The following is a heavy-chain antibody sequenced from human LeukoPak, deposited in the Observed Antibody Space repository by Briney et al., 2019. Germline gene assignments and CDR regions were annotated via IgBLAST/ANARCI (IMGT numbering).Heavy chain of an antibody. CDR1: GYKFVAYY. CDR3: ARVVTPRYGMDV. J-gene: IGHJ6*02. Sequence: ASVKVSCKASGYKFVAYYIHWVRQSPGQVLEWLGRINPNSGGTNYAQKFQGRVTMTRDTSISTAYMELSRLRSDDTAVYYCARVVTPRYGMDVWGQGTTVTVSS. D-gene: IGHD2-15*01. V-gene: IGHV1-2*06. CDR2: INPNSGGT.